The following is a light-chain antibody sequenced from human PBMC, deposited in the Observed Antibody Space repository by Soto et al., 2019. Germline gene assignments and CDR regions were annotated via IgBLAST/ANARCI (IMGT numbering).Light chain of an antibody. J-gene: IGKJ1*01. Sequence: EIVLAQSPGTLSLSPGERATLSCRASQSVTSTYLAWYQQRPGQAPRLLLYATSSRTIGVPDRFSGSGSGTDFTLTISRLEPEDFATYYCQHYGRSPMFGQGTKVDI. CDR2: ATS. CDR3: QHYGRSPM. V-gene: IGKV3-20*01. CDR1: QSVTSTY.